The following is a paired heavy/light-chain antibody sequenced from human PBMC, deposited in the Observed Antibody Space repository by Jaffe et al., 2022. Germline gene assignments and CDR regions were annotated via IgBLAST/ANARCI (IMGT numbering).Light chain of an antibody. CDR3: QQSYSTSDA. V-gene: IGKV1-39*01. J-gene: IGKJ2*01. CDR1: QSISSY. CDR2: AAS. Sequence: DIQMTQSPSSLSASVGDRVTITCRASQSISSYLNWYQQKPGKAPKLLIYAASSLQSGVPSRFSGSGSGTDFTLTISSLQPEDFATYYCQQSYSTSDAFGQGTKLEIK.
Heavy chain of an antibody. D-gene: IGHD3-10*01. Sequence: QVQLVQSGAEVKKPGSSVKVSCKASGGTFSSYTISWVRQAPGQGLEWMGRIIPILGIANYAQKFQGRVTITADKSTSTAYMELSSLRSEDTAVYYCAGYYGSGSYQVRACDYWGQGTLVTVSS. CDR3: AGYYGSGSYQVRACDY. V-gene: IGHV1-69*02. CDR2: IIPILGIA. J-gene: IGHJ4*02. CDR1: GGTFSSYT.